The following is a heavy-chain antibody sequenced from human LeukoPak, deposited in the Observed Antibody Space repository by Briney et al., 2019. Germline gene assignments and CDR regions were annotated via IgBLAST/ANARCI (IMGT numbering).Heavy chain of an antibody. CDR1: GYSFTNYW. CDR3: ARPTTVVTPRAFDI. D-gene: IGHD4-23*01. Sequence: GESLKIFCKGSGYSFTNYWIGWVRQMPGKGLEWMGIIYPGDSDTRYSPSFQGQVTMSADKSISTAYLQWSSLKASDTAMYYCARPTTVVTPRAFDIWGQGTMVTVST. CDR2: IYPGDSDT. J-gene: IGHJ3*02. V-gene: IGHV5-51*01.